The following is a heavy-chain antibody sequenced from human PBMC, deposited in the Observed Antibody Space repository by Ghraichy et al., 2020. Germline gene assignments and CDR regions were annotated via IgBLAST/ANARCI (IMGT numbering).Heavy chain of an antibody. J-gene: IGHJ3*01. CDR1: GGSISGYY. CDR3: ARGLHAGFVV. D-gene: IGHD2-8*01. V-gene: IGHV4-59*01. Sequence: SETLSLTCSVSGGSISGYYWSWLRQPPGKGLEWIGYIRETGSTHYNPSLKSRVTMSVDTSKNQFSLKLSSVTAADTAVFYCARGLHAGFVVWGQGTMVTVSS. CDR2: IRETGST.